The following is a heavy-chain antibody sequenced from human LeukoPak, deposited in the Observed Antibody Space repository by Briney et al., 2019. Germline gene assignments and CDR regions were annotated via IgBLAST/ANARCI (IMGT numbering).Heavy chain of an antibody. CDR2: ISASGGST. CDR3: ASRDYFDY. CDR1: GFTFSSYA. J-gene: IGHJ4*02. Sequence: PGGSLGLSCAASGFTFSSYAMSWVRQAPGKGLEWVSSISASGGSTYYADSVKGRFTISRDNSKNTLYLQMNSLRDEDTAVYYCASRDYFDYWGQGTLVTVSS. V-gene: IGHV3-23*01.